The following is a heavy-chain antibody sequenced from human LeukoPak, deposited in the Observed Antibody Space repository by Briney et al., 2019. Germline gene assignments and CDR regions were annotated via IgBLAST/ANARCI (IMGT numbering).Heavy chain of an antibody. CDR2: INHGGST. CDR1: GGSFSGYY. Sequence: SETLSLTCAVYGGSFSGYYWNWIRQTPGKGLEWIGEINHGGSTNYNPSLKSRVTISIDTSKNQFSLKLTSVTAADTAVYYCAKQTGSGLFILPGGQGTLVTVSS. D-gene: IGHD3/OR15-3a*01. CDR3: AKQTGSGLFILP. J-gene: IGHJ4*02. V-gene: IGHV4-34*01.